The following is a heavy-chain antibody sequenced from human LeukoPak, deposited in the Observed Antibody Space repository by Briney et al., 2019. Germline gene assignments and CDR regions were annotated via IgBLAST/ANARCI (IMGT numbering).Heavy chain of an antibody. J-gene: IGHJ4*02. V-gene: IGHV3-30*18. Sequence: GRSLRLSCAASGFTFSSYGMHWVRQAPGKVLEWVAVISYDGSNKYYADSVKGRFTISRDNSKNTLYLQMNSLRAEDTAVYYCAKRLSSSSTWYYFDYWGQGTLVTVSS. CDR3: AKRLSSSSTWYYFDY. CDR1: GFTFSSYG. D-gene: IGHD6-13*01. CDR2: ISYDGSNK.